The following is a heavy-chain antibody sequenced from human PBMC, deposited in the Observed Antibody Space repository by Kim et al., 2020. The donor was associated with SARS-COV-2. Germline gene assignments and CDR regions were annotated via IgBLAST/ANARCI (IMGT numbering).Heavy chain of an antibody. CDR1: GYTFTSYY. CDR2: INSSDGSS. D-gene: IGHD7-27*01. Sequence: ASVKVSCQASGYTFTSYYIHWVRQALGQGLEWMGIINSSDGSSVLAQKFQDRVTMTRDTSMQIAYMELSSLRSDTTAVFYCARTPNGDIDYWGLGTLVTV. CDR3: ARTPNGDIDY. V-gene: IGHV1-46*01. J-gene: IGHJ4*02.